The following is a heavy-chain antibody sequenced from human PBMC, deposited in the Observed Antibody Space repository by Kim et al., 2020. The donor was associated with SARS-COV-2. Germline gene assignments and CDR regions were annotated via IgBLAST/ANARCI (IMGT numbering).Heavy chain of an antibody. CDR2: IRSKAYGGTT. CDR3: TRDRVTTGIDY. Sequence: GGSLRLSCTASGFTFGDYAMSWFRQAPGKGLEWVGFIRSKAYGGTTEYAASVKGRFTISRDDSKSIAYLQMNSLKTEDTAVYYCTRDRVTTGIDYWGQGTLLTVSS. CDR1: GFTFGDYA. J-gene: IGHJ4*02. D-gene: IGHD4-17*01. V-gene: IGHV3-49*03.